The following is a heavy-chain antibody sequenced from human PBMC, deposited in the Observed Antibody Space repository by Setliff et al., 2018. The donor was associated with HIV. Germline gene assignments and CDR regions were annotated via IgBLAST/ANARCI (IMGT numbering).Heavy chain of an antibody. D-gene: IGHD3-10*01. J-gene: IGHJ3*02. CDR1: GGSFSGYY. CDR3: ASSALWFGELLGLGAFDI. Sequence: SETLSLTCAVYGGSFSGYYWSWIRQPPGKGLEWIGEIIHSGSTNYNPSLKSRVTISVDTSKNQFSLKLSSVTAADTAVYYCASSALWFGELLGLGAFDIWGQGTMVTVSS. V-gene: IGHV4-34*12. CDR2: IIHSGST.